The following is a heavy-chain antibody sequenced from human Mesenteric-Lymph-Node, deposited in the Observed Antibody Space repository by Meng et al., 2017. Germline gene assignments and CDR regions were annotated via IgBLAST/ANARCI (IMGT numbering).Heavy chain of an antibody. D-gene: IGHD2-2*01. CDR2: ISSSGLFI. CDR1: GFRFSDYD. V-gene: IGHV3-21*01. CDR3: VRESSTWYVKSFDA. Sequence: GESLKISCAVSGFRFSDYDMNWVRQAPGKGLEWVSSISSSGLFIYYAGSVKGRFTISRDNVNNTLFLEMKSLRADDTAVYYCVRESSTWYVKSFDAWGQGTMVTVSS. J-gene: IGHJ3*01.